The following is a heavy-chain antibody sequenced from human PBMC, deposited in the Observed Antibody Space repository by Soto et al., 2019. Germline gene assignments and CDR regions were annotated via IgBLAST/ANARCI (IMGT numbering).Heavy chain of an antibody. Sequence: GGSLRLSCAASGFTFSSYSMNWVRQAPGKGLEWVSYISSSGSTIYYADSVKGRFTISRDNAKNSLYLQMNSLRAEDTAVYYCARDQGSGWNYYYYYMDVWGKGTTVTVSS. CDR2: ISSSGSTI. V-gene: IGHV3-48*04. CDR3: ARDQGSGWNYYYYYMDV. CDR1: GFTFSSYS. J-gene: IGHJ6*03. D-gene: IGHD6-19*01.